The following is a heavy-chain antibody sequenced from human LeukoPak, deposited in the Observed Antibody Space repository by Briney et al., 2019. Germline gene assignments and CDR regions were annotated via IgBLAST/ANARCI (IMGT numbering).Heavy chain of an antibody. CDR1: GFTVSSNY. J-gene: IGHJ6*03. CDR2: IYSGGST. D-gene: IGHD3-10*01. V-gene: IGHV3-53*05. CDR3: AKIATPGGYYYYYMDV. Sequence: GGSLRLSCAASGFTVSSNYMSWVRQAPGKGLEWVSVIYSGGSTYYADSVKGRFTISRDNSKNTLYLQMNSLRAEDTAVYYCAKIATPGGYYYYYMDVWGKGTTVTVSS.